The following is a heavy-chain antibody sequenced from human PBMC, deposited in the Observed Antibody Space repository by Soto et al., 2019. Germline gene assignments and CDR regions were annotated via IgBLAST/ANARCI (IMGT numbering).Heavy chain of an antibody. CDR2: IDPSDSYT. D-gene: IGHD6-13*01. J-gene: IGHJ6*02. CDR3: ADNIAAAPNYYYGMDV. V-gene: IGHV5-10-1*01. Sequence: GPSVKISCKGSGYSFTSYWISWVRQMPGKGLEWVGRIDPSDSYTNYSPSFQGHVTISADKSISTAYLQWSSLKASDTAMYYCADNIAAAPNYYYGMDVWGQGTTVTVSS. CDR1: GYSFTSYW.